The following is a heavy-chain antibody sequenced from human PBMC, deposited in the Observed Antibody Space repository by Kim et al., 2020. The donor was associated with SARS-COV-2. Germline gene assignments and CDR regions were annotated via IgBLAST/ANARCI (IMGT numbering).Heavy chain of an antibody. J-gene: IGHJ6*02. V-gene: IGHV4-4*07. CDR1: GGSISSYY. CDR3: TGEGYSYGYGMDV. CDR2: IYTSGST. Sequence: SETLSLTCTVSGGSISSYYWSWIRQPAGKGLEWIGRIYTSGSTNYNPSLKSRVTMSVDTSKNQFSLKLSSVTAADTAVYYCTGEGYSYGYGMDVWGQGTTVTVAS. D-gene: IGHD5-18*01.